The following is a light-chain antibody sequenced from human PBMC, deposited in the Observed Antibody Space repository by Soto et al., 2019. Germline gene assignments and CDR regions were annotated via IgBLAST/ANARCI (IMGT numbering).Light chain of an antibody. J-gene: IGLJ1*01. CDR2: EVS. CDR1: SRDVGAYKF. Sequence: QSVLTQPASVSGSLGRPITISCTGTSRDVGAYKFVSWYQQHPGKAPKLIISEVSNRPSGVPTRFSGSKSGNTASLIISGLQAEDEADYYCTSYTSSNSLYVFGTGTKVTVL. CDR3: TSYTSSNSLYV. V-gene: IGLV2-14*01.